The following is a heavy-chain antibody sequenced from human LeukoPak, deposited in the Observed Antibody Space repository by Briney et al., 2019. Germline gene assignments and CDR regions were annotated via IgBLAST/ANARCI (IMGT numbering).Heavy chain of an antibody. V-gene: IGHV3-23*05. CDR1: GFTFSNYA. Sequence: GGSLRLSCAASGFTFSNYAMSWVRQAPGEGLEWVSAVSGRDTSTYYTDSVEGPFTISRANSKNTLYLQMNSLSAEDTAIYYCAKWGDYDVLTGYYDSDYWGQGTLVTVSS. CDR3: AKWGDYDVLTGYYDSDY. CDR2: VSGRDTST. J-gene: IGHJ4*02. D-gene: IGHD3-9*01.